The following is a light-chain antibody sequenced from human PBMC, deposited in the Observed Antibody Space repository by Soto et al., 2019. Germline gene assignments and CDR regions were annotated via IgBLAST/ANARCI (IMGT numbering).Light chain of an antibody. CDR1: QSIGSW. CDR2: KAS. CDR3: QQYHSYPYT. V-gene: IGKV1-5*03. J-gene: IGKJ2*01. Sequence: DIQMTQSPSTLSASVGDRVTITCRASQSIGSWLAWYQQKPGKAPKVQSYKASSLESGVPSRFSGSGSGTEFTLSITSLQSDDFATYYCQQYHSYPYTFGQGTKLEIK.